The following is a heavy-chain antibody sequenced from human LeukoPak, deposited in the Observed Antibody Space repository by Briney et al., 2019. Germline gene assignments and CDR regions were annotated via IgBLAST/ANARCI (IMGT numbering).Heavy chain of an antibody. CDR2: ISSSSSYI. D-gene: IGHD4-17*01. CDR1: GFTFSSYS. V-gene: IGHV3-21*01. CDR3: ARDGPKAPYGDYPKDAFDI. J-gene: IGHJ3*02. Sequence: GGSLRLSCAASGFTFSSYSMNWVRLAPGKGLEWVSSISSSSSYIYYADSVKGRFTISRDNAKNSLYLQMNSLRAEDTAVYYCARDGPKAPYGDYPKDAFDIWGQGTMVTVSS.